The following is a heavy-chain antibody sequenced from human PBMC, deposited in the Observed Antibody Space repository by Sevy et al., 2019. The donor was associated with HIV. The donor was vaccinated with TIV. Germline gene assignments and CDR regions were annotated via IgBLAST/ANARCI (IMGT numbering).Heavy chain of an antibody. D-gene: IGHD1-1*01. CDR1: GFTFSIYA. CDR2: VAGSGGST. V-gene: IGHV3-23*01. J-gene: IGHJ3*02. Sequence: GGSLRLSCAASGFTFSIYAMNWVRQAPGKGLEWVSGVAGSGGSTYHADPVKGRFTISRDDSKSTLYLQMNSLRAEDTAVDYCAQDLDDTVGFDIWGQWTMVTVSS. CDR3: AQDLDDTVGFDI.